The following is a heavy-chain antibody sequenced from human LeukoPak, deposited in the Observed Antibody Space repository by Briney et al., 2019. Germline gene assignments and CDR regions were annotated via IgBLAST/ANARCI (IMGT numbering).Heavy chain of an antibody. V-gene: IGHV4-4*07. CDR1: GGSISSYY. J-gene: IGHJ3*02. CDR3: ARDRYYYDSSGDAFDI. CDR2: IYTSGST. D-gene: IGHD3-22*01. Sequence: PSETLSLTCTVSGGSISSYYWSWIRQPAGKGLEWIGRIYTSGSTNYNPSLTSRVTMSVDTSKNQFSLKLSSVTAADTAVYYCARDRYYYDSSGDAFDIWGQGTMVTVSS.